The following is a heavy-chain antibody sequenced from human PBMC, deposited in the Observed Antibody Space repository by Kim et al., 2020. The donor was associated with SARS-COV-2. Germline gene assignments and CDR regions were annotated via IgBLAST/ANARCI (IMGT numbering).Heavy chain of an antibody. CDR1: GFTFSSYS. V-gene: IGHV3-21*01. D-gene: IGHD1-7*01. J-gene: IGHJ3*02. Sequence: GGSLRLSCAASGFTFSSYSMNWVRQAPGKGLEWVSSISSSSSYIYYADSVKGRFTISRDNAKNSLYLQMNSLRAEDTAVYYCATPRDGTTFDAFDIWGQGTMVTVSS. CDR3: ATPRDGTTFDAFDI. CDR2: ISSSSSYI.